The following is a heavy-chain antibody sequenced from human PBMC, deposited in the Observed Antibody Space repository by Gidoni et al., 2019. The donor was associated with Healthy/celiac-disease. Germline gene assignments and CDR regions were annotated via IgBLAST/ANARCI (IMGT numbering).Heavy chain of an antibody. CDR3: ARDGHFSGFDY. Sequence: QVQLVQSGGGAVQTGRSLRLACAATGFTFSDYTIHWVRQAPGKGLEWVAVISYDGSNKSSADSVKGRFTISRDNSKNTLYLRMNSLRGEDTAVYYCARDGHFSGFDYWGQGTLVTVSS. CDR2: ISYDGSNK. D-gene: IGHD3-10*01. J-gene: IGHJ4*02. V-gene: IGHV3-30-3*01. CDR1: GFTFSDYT.